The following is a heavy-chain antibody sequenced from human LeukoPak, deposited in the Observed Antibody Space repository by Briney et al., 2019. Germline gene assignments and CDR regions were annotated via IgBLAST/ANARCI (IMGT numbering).Heavy chain of an antibody. CDR3: AGATYYYGSGGLDY. CDR1: GGSISSYY. J-gene: IGHJ4*02. D-gene: IGHD3-10*01. Sequence: SXTLSLTCTVSGGSISSYYWSWIRQPPGKGLEWIGYIYYSGSTNYNPSLKSRVTISVDTSKNQFSLKLSSVTAADTAVYYCAGATYYYGSGGLDYWGQGTLVTVSS. V-gene: IGHV4-59*01. CDR2: IYYSGST.